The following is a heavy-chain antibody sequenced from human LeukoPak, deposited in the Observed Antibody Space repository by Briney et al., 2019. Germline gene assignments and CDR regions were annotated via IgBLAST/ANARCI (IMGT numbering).Heavy chain of an antibody. V-gene: IGHV4-59*01. CDR3: ARAETMVYTGYFDY. Sequence: PSGTLSLTCTVSGGSMSNYYWSWIRQPPGKGLEWLASIYYSGTPTYNPSLKSRATISVDTSKNQFSLKVRSVTAADTAVYYCARAETMVYTGYFDYWGQGTLVTVSS. CDR1: GGSMSNYY. D-gene: IGHD2-8*01. CDR2: IYYSGTP. J-gene: IGHJ4*02.